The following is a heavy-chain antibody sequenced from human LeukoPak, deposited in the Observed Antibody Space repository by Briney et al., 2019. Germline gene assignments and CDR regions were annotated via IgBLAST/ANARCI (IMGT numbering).Heavy chain of an antibody. Sequence: GGSLRLSCAASGFTFSSYAMSWVRQAPGKGLEWVSVISGSGGSTYYADSVKGRFTISRDISKNTLYLQMHSLRAEDTAVYYCARELSQMNGRMYYFDYWGQGALVTVSS. CDR3: ARELSQMNGRMYYFDY. D-gene: IGHD3-16*01. CDR1: GFTFSSYA. CDR2: ISGSGGST. V-gene: IGHV3-23*01. J-gene: IGHJ4*02.